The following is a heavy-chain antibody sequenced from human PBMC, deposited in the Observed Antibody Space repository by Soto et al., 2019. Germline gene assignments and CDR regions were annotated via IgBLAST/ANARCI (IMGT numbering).Heavy chain of an antibody. V-gene: IGHV3-33*01. D-gene: IGHD6-19*01. CDR2: IWYDGSNK. CDR3: ASWAGPYYYGMDV. CDR1: GFTFSSYG. Sequence: QVQLVESGGGVVQPGRSLRLACAASGFTFSSYGMHWVRQAPGKGLEWVAVIWYDGSNKYYADSVKGRFTISRDNSKNTLYLQMNSLSAEDTAVYYCASWAGPYYYGMDVWGQGTTVTVSS. J-gene: IGHJ6*02.